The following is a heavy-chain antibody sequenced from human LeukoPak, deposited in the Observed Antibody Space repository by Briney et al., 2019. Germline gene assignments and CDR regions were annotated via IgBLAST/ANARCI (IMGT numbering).Heavy chain of an antibody. CDR3: ARAFRARCFDL. Sequence: SETLSLTCTVSGGSITTSSYYWGWIRQPPGKGLEWIGIIYYSGSTYYNPSLKGRVTISVDTSKSQFSLKLSSVTAADTAVYYCARAFRARCFDLWGRGTLVTVSS. CDR2: IYYSGST. D-gene: IGHD2/OR15-2a*01. V-gene: IGHV4-39*01. J-gene: IGHJ2*01. CDR1: GGSITTSSYY.